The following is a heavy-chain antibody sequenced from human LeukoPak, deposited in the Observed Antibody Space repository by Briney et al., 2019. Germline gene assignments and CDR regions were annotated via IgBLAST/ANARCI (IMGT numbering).Heavy chain of an antibody. CDR1: GFTFSSYE. CDR2: ISSGTTTI. CDR3: ARRYCSSTSCTLDY. Sequence: GGSLRLACTASGFTFSSYEMNWVRQAPGKGLEWVSYISSGTTTIYYADSVKGRFTISRDNAKNSLYLQMNSLRAEDTAVYYCARRYCSSTSCTLDYWGQGTLVTVSS. V-gene: IGHV3-48*03. D-gene: IGHD2-2*01. J-gene: IGHJ4*02.